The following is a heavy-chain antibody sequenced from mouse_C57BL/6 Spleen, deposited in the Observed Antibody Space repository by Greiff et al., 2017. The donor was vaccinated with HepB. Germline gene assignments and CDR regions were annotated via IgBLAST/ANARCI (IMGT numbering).Heavy chain of an antibody. D-gene: IGHD1-1*01. V-gene: IGHV5-9*01. Sequence: VKLVESGGGLVKPGGSLKLSCAASGFTFSSYTMSWVRQTPEKRLEWVATLSGGGGNTYYPDSVKGRFTISRDNAKNTLYLQMSSLRSEDTALYYCASLYYGSSPYYVDYGGQGTTRTVSS. CDR1: GFTFSSYT. J-gene: IGHJ2*01. CDR2: LSGGGGNT. CDR3: ASLYYGSSPYYVDY.